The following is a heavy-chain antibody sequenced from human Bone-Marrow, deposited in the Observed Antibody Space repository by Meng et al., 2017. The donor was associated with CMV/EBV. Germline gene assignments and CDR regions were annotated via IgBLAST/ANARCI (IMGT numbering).Heavy chain of an antibody. V-gene: IGHV3-23*03. CDR3: AKDEIPYYHDGGGVY. Sequence: GESLKISCAASGFTFSSYAMSWVRQAPGKGLEWVSVIYSGGSSTYYADYVKGRFIIARDTSKNTLYVQMNSLRAEDTAVYYCAKDEIPYYHDGGGVYWGQGTLVTVSS. D-gene: IGHD3-22*01. CDR1: GFTFSSYA. CDR2: IYSGGSST. J-gene: IGHJ4*02.